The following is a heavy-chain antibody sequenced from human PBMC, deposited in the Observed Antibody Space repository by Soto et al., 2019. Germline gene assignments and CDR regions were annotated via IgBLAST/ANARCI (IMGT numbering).Heavy chain of an antibody. CDR1: GYTFTKFH. Sequence: QVRLVQSGAEVKKPGASVKISCETSGYTFTKFHLHWVRQAPGQGLEWVGGINPAGGAANYAQPFQGRGSVTTDTSTSTVYMQLTNLRSEDTAVYYWATEGDPRLYAATGFDYWGQGTLLSVSS. D-gene: IGHD2-21*01. J-gene: IGHJ4*02. CDR2: INPAGGAA. CDR3: ATEGDPRLYAATGFDY. V-gene: IGHV1-46*01.